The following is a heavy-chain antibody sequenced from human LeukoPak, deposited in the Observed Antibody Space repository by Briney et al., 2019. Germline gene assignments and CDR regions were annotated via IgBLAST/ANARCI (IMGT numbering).Heavy chain of an antibody. V-gene: IGHV3-53*01. Sequence: TGGSLRLSCAASGFTFSNAWMSWVRQAPGKGLEWVSLLYTGGTTYYSDSVKGRFTISRDDSKNTLYLQMNSLRAEDTAVYYCARGGVNYWNPRYWGQGTLVTVSS. CDR3: ARGGVNYWNPRY. CDR1: GFTFSNAW. J-gene: IGHJ4*02. D-gene: IGHD1-1*01. CDR2: LYTGGTT.